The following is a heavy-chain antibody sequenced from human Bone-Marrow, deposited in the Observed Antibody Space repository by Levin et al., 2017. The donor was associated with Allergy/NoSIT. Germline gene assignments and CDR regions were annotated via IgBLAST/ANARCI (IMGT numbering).Heavy chain of an antibody. J-gene: IGHJ3*02. Sequence: ASVKVSCKASGFSISDHYMHWIRQAPGQGLEWVGRISPVTGGTDYIDKLRGRVTLGRDRSLNTVYTELTRLMPGDTGVLFCAGEMKGGKDDAFEMWGQGTTVIVAS. CDR2: ISPVTGGT. CDR1: GFSISDHY. V-gene: IGHV1-2*05. CDR3: AGEMKGGKDDAFEM.